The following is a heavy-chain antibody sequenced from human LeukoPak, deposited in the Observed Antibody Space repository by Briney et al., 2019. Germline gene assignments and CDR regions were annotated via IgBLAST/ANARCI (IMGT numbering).Heavy chain of an antibody. CDR3: AKDIDYYGSGSYAV. D-gene: IGHD3-10*01. Sequence: GGSLRLSCAASGFTFSSYGMSWVRQAPGKGLEWVSGISWNSGSIGYADSVKGRFTISRDNAKNSLYLQMNSLRAEDTALYYCAKDIDYYGSGSYAVWGKGTTVTISS. V-gene: IGHV3-9*01. J-gene: IGHJ6*04. CDR1: GFTFSSYG. CDR2: ISWNSGSI.